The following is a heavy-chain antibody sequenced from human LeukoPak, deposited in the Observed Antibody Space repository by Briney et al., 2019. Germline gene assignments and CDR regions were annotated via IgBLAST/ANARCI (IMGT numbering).Heavy chain of an antibody. CDR1: GGSISSGGYA. D-gene: IGHD6-19*01. CDR3: ARGPRAISVARAWYYSGMDV. CDR2: NNQTGAT. J-gene: IGHJ6*02. Sequence: SETLSLTCAVSGGSISSGGYAWSWIPQPPGKGLEGDGYNNQTGATYYNPSLKRRLTLSHDRSTNRSSLKLHSVTAADPPVYYCARGPRAISVARAWYYSGMDVWGQGTTVTVSS. V-gene: IGHV4-30-2*01.